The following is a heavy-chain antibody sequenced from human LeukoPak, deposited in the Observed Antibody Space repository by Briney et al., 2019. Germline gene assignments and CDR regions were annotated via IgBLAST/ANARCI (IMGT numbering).Heavy chain of an antibody. J-gene: IGHJ4*02. D-gene: IGHD3-22*01. Sequence: GGSLRLSCAASGFTFSSYWMSWVRQAPGKGLEWVANIKQDGSEKYYVDSVKGRFTISRDNAKNSLYLQTNSLRAEDTAVYYCARRDYYDSSGYYYWGQGTLVTVSS. CDR1: GFTFSSYW. CDR3: ARRDYYDSSGYYY. V-gene: IGHV3-7*01. CDR2: IKQDGSEK.